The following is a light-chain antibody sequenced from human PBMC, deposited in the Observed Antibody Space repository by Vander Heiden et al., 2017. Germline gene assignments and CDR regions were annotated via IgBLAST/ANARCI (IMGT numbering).Light chain of an antibody. Sequence: QSVLTQPPSASGTPGERVTLSCSGSSSNIGSNVVNWYQQLPGTALKLLIHTSDQRPSGVPDRFSGSKSGTSASLAISGLQSEDEADYYCAAWDDSLDAVVFGGGTKVTVL. CDR1: SSNIGSNV. CDR2: TSD. CDR3: AAWDDSLDAVV. J-gene: IGLJ2*01. V-gene: IGLV1-44*01.